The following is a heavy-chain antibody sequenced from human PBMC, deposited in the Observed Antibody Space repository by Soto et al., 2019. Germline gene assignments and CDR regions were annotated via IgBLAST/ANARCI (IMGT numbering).Heavy chain of an antibody. CDR1: GYNFIKYG. J-gene: IGHJ4*02. D-gene: IGHD2-2*01. CDR3: TREAIVVIPAAQPSHFDS. Sequence: QVQLVQSGAEVKKPGASVKVSCKGLGYNFIKYGINWVRQAPGQGLEWMGWISPYSGYTHSAQKFQGRLTLTTHPAATTAYMELRSLRSADTALYYCTREAIVVIPAAQPSHFDSWGQGTLVTVSS. V-gene: IGHV1-18*01. CDR2: ISPYSGYT.